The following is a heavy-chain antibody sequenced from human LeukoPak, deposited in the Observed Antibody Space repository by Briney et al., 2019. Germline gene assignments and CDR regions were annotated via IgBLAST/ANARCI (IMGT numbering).Heavy chain of an antibody. CDR2: IIPIFGTA. J-gene: IGHJ5*02. CDR1: GGTFSSYA. Sequence: SVKVSCKASGGTFSSYAISWVRQAPGQGLEWMGGIIPIFGTANYAQKFQGRVTITADKSTSTAYMELSSLRSEDTAVYYCARGLRYFDWLFLWGQGTLVTASS. V-gene: IGHV1-69*06. D-gene: IGHD3-9*01. CDR3: ARGLRYFDWLFL.